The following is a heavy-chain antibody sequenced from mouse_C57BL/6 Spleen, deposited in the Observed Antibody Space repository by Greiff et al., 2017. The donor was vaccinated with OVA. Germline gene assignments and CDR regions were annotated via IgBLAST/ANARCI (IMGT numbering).Heavy chain of an antibody. D-gene: IGHD1-1*01. CDR2: IYPGAGDT. J-gene: IGHJ2*01. CDR3: ARRGVEGYFDY. Sequence: QVQLQQSGPELVKPGASVKISCKASGYAFSSSWMNWVKQRPGKGLEWIGRIYPGAGDTNYNGKFKGKATLTADKSSSTAYMQLSSLTSEDSAVYFCARRGVEGYFDYWGQGTTLTVSS. CDR1: GYAFSSSW. V-gene: IGHV1-82*01.